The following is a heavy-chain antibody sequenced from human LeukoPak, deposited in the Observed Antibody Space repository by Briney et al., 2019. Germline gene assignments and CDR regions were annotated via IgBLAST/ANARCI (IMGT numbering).Heavy chain of an antibody. D-gene: IGHD3-3*01. Sequence: ASVTVSCKASGYTYTSYYMHWVRQAPGQGLEWMGIINPSGGSTSYAQKFQGRVTMTRDMSTSTVYMELSSLRSEDTAVYYCARDVRFLDYYYYYYMDVWGKGTTVTVSS. CDR3: ARDVRFLDYYYYYYMDV. CDR2: INPSGGST. V-gene: IGHV1-46*01. J-gene: IGHJ6*03. CDR1: GYTYTSYY.